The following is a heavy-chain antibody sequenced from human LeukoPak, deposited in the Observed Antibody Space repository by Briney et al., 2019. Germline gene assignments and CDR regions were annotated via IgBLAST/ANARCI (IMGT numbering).Heavy chain of an antibody. CDR1: GGTFSSYA. D-gene: IGHD3-16*01. V-gene: IGHV1-8*02. J-gene: IGHJ4*02. CDR2: MNPNSGNT. Sequence: ASVKVSCKASGGTFSSYAISWVRQAPGQGLEWMGWMNPNSGNTGYAQKFQGRVTMTRNTSISTAYMELSSLRSEDTAVYYCARGPFGSDYWGQGTLVTVSS. CDR3: ARGPFGSDY.